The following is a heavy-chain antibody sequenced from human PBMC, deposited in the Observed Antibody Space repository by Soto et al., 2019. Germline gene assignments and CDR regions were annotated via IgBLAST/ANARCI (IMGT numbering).Heavy chain of an antibody. CDR3: ARVNKQDSSGYYSSHDY. V-gene: IGHV1-46*01. D-gene: IGHD3-22*01. J-gene: IGHJ4*02. Sequence: ASVKVSCKASGYTFTSYYMHWVRQAPGQGLEWMGIINPSGGSTSYAQKFQGRITMNRDTSTSTVYMELSSLRSEDTAVYYCARVNKQDSSGYYSSHDYWGQGTLVTVSS. CDR1: GYTFTSYY. CDR2: INPSGGST.